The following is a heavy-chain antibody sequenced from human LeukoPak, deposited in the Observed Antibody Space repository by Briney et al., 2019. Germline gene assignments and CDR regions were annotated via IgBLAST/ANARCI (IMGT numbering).Heavy chain of an antibody. Sequence: GSLRLSCAASRFTFSNYAMSWVRQPPGKGLEWIGEINHSGSTNYNPSLKSRVTISVDTSKNQFSLKLSSVTAADTAVYYCARAAFWSGYRYYGMDVWGQGTTVTVSS. J-gene: IGHJ6*02. V-gene: IGHV4-34*01. CDR1: RFTFSNYA. CDR3: ARAAFWSGYRYYGMDV. D-gene: IGHD3-3*01. CDR2: INHSGST.